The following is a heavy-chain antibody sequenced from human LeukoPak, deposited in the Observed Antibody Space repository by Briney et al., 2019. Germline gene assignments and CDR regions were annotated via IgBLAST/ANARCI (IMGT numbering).Heavy chain of an antibody. V-gene: IGHV4-4*07. CDR2: IYISGST. J-gene: IGHJ3*02. CDR3: ARGGSYCGDDCYSDDAFDI. Sequence: PSETLSLTCIVSDGSINTYYWSWIRQPPGKGLEWIGRIYISGSTNYNPSLKSRVTMSIDTSKNQFSLKLSSVTAADTAVYYCARGGSYCGDDCYSDDAFDIWGQGTMVTVSS. CDR1: DGSINTYY. D-gene: IGHD2-21*01.